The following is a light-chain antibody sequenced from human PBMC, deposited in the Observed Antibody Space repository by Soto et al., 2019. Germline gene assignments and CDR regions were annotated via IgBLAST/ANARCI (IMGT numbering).Light chain of an antibody. CDR1: QRFGSSN. CDR3: QQRRSWPPTIT. Sequence: EIVLTQSPGTLSLSPGERGTLSCRASQRFGSSNLAWYQQKSGQAPRRLIYSTSSRATGIPDRFSGSGSGTDFTLTISRLEPEDFATYYCQQRRSWPPTITFGQGTRLEI. J-gene: IGKJ5*01. CDR2: STS. V-gene: IGKV3D-20*02.